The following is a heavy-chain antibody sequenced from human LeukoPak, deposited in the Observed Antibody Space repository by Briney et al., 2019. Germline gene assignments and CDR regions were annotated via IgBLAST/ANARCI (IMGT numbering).Heavy chain of an antibody. Sequence: RASVKVSCKASGYTFTAYYLHWVRQAPGQGLEWMGWINPSSGGTEYAQKFQGRVTMTGDTSITTAYMELSRLRSDDTAVYYCARDRGSNWYVDYWGQGTLVTVSS. D-gene: IGHD6-13*01. J-gene: IGHJ4*02. V-gene: IGHV1-2*02. CDR3: ARDRGSNWYVDY. CDR2: INPSSGGT. CDR1: GYTFTAYY.